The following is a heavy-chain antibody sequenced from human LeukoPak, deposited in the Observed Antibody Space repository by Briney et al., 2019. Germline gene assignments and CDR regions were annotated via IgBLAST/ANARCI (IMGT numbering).Heavy chain of an antibody. Sequence: QPGGSLRLSGAASGFTFSSYAMSWVRQAPGKGLEWVSAISGSGGSTYYADSVKGRFTISRDNSKNTLYLQMNSLRAEDTAVYYCAKDHGIVGALLLLPYRDYFDYWGQGTLVTVSS. CDR1: GFTFSSYA. CDR3: AKDHGIVGALLLLPYRDYFDY. V-gene: IGHV3-23*01. CDR2: ISGSGGST. J-gene: IGHJ4*02. D-gene: IGHD1-26*01.